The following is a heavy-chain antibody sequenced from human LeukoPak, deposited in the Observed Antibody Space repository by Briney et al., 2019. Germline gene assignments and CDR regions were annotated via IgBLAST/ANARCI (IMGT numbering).Heavy chain of an antibody. D-gene: IGHD5-12*01. CDR3: ARGGLYGYDVFDY. CDR2: ISGSGRTM. CDR1: GFTFSSYE. J-gene: IGHJ4*02. Sequence: PGGSLRLYCAASGFTFSSYEMNWVRQAPGKGLEWVSYISGSGRTMSYADSVKGRFTISRDNAKNSLYLQMNSLRVEDTAVYHCARGGLYGYDVFDYWGQGTLVTVSS. V-gene: IGHV3-48*03.